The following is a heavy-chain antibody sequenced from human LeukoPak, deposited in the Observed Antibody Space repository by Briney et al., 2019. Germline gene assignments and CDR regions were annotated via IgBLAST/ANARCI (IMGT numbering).Heavy chain of an antibody. CDR1: GFTFTNAW. CDR3: TTQPLAPFDY. D-gene: IGHD2-2*01. CDR2: IKSYTDGGTT. J-gene: IGHJ4*02. Sequence: GGSLRLSCAASGFTFTNAWLSWVRQAPGKGLEWVGRIKSYTDGGTTDYAAPVKGRFTISRDDSRNTLYLQMNSLKTEDTAVYYCTTQPLAPFDYWGQGTLVTVSS. V-gene: IGHV3-15*01.